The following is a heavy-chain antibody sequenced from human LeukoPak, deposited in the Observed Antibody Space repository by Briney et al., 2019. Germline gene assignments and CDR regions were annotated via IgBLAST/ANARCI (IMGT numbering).Heavy chain of an antibody. CDR1: GGSISSYY. V-gene: IGHV4-59*08. D-gene: IGHD6-25*01. J-gene: IGHJ4*02. CDR2: IYYSGST. Sequence: KPSETLSLTCTVSGGSISSYYWSWIRQPPGKGLEWIGYIYYSGSTNYNPSLKSRVTISVDTSKDQFSLKLSSVTAADTAVYYCARRDSSERSLDYWGQGTLVTVSS. CDR3: ARRDSSERSLDY.